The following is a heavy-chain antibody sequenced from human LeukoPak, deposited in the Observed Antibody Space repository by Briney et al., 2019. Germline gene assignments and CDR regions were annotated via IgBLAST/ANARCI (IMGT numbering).Heavy chain of an antibody. J-gene: IGHJ6*03. D-gene: IGHD3-3*01. CDR1: GFTFSSYW. Sequence: PGGSLRLSXAASGFTFSSYWMSWVRQAPGKGLEWVANIKQDGSEKYYVDSVKGRFTISRDNAKNSLYLQMNSLRAEDTAVYYCARSDQYYDFWSGYYRLHYMDVWGKGTTVTVSS. CDR3: ARSDQYYDFWSGYYRLHYMDV. V-gene: IGHV3-7*01. CDR2: IKQDGSEK.